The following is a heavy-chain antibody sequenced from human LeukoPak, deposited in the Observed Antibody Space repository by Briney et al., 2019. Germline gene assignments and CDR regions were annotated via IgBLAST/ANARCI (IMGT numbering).Heavy chain of an antibody. CDR2: ISYSGST. V-gene: IGHV4-39*07. J-gene: IGHJ4*02. D-gene: IGHD4-17*01. CDR3: ASMTTMTTWSD. CDR1: GGSISSYISY. Sequence: SETLSLTCTVSGGSISSYISYWGWIRRPPGKGLEWIGSISYSGSTYYNPSLKSRVTMSVDTSKNQFSLKLSSVTAADTAVYYCASMTTMTTWSDWGQGTLVTVSS.